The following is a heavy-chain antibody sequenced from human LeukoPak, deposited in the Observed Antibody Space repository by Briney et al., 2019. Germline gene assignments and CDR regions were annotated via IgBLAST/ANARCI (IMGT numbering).Heavy chain of an antibody. V-gene: IGHV3-48*01. J-gene: IGHJ4*02. CDR2: ISSSSRTI. CDR3: ARQSGTMVTTRFDY. Sequence: GGSLRLSCAASGFTFSSYSMNWVRQAPGKGLEWVSYISSSSRTIYYADSVKSRFTISRDNAKNSLYLQMNSLRAEDTAIYYCARQSGTMVTTRFDYWGQGTLVTVSS. D-gene: IGHD4-17*01. CDR1: GFTFSSYS.